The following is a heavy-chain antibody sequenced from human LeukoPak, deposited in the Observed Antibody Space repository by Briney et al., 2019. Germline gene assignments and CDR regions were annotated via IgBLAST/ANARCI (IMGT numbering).Heavy chain of an antibody. CDR3: ARDCSSTSCYIRGYYYYYGIDV. Sequence: SVKVSCKASGGTFSSYAISWVRQAPGQGLEWMGGIIPIFGTANYAQKFQGRVTITADESTSTAYMELSSLRSEDTAVYYCARDCSSTSCYIRGYYYYYGIDVWGQGTTVTVSS. V-gene: IGHV1-69*13. D-gene: IGHD2-2*02. CDR1: GGTFSSYA. J-gene: IGHJ6*02. CDR2: IIPIFGTA.